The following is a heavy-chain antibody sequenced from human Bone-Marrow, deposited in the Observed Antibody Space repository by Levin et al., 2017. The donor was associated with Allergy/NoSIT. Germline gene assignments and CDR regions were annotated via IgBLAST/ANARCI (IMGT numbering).Heavy chain of an antibody. J-gene: IGHJ5*02. CDR2: ISRGSTTI. V-gene: IGHV3-11*01. D-gene: IGHD6-19*01. Sequence: GGSLRLSCSASGFTFSDYYMSWIRQSPGKGLEWISYISRGSTTIFYAESVKGRFTISRDNANNFLYLQMNSLRAEDTAVYYCARDTVWSVTGTPGFDPWGQGTLVTVSS. CDR3: ARDTVWSVTGTPGFDP. CDR1: GFTFSDYY.